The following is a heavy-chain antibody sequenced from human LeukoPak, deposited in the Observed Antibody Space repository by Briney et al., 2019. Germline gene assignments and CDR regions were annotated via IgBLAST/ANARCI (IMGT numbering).Heavy chain of an antibody. Sequence: ASVKVSCKASGHTFTSYYMHWVRQAPGQGLEWMGIINPSGGSTSYAQKFQGRVTMTRDMSTSTVYMELSSLRAEDTAVYYCARKLAMVRGVIFVNDYWGQGTLVTVSS. CDR3: ARKLAMVRGVIFVNDY. CDR2: INPSGGST. J-gene: IGHJ4*02. CDR1: GHTFTSYY. D-gene: IGHD3-10*01. V-gene: IGHV1-46*01.